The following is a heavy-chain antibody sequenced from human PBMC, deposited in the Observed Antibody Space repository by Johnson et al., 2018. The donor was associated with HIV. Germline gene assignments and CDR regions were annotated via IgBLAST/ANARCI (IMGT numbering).Heavy chain of an antibody. CDR1: GFTFDDYA. Sequence: VQLVESGGVVVQPGGSMRLSCVASGFTFDDYAMHWVRQAPGKGLEWVSLISWDGGSTYYADSVKGRFTISRDNSKNSLYLQMNSLRAEDTAVYYCASHVGSSVGSAFDIWGQGTMVTVSS. J-gene: IGHJ3*02. CDR2: ISWDGGST. V-gene: IGHV3-43D*03. D-gene: IGHD6-6*01. CDR3: ASHVGSSVGSAFDI.